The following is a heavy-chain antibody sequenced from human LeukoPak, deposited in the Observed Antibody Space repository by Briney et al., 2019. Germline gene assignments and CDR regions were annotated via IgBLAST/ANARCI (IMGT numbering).Heavy chain of an antibody. CDR1: GGTFSSYA. CDR3: ARVGYCSGGSCYSYFDY. V-gene: IGHV1-69*01. Sequence: ASVKVFCKASGGTFSSYAISWVRQAPGQGLEWMGGIIPIFGTANYAQKFQGRVTITADEPTSTAYMELSSLRSEDTAVYYCARVGYCSGGSCYSYFDYWGQGTLVTVSS. J-gene: IGHJ4*02. D-gene: IGHD2-15*01. CDR2: IIPIFGTA.